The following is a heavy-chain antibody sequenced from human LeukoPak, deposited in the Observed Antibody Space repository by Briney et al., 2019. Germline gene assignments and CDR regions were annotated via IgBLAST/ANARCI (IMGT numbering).Heavy chain of an antibody. V-gene: IGHV4-34*01. CDR3: ARSTDGYNSDFDY. CDR1: GGSFSGYY. Sequence: KTSETLSLTCAVYGGSFSGYYWSWIRQPPGKGLEWIGEINHSGSTNYNPSLKSQVTISVDTSKNQFSLKLSSVTAADTAVYYCARSTDGYNSDFDYWGQGTLVTVSS. J-gene: IGHJ4*02. CDR2: INHSGST. D-gene: IGHD5-24*01.